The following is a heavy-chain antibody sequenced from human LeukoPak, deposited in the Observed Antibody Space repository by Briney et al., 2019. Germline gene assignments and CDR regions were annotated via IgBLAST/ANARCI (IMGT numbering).Heavy chain of an antibody. J-gene: IGHJ4*02. CDR2: IYYSGGT. V-gene: IGHV4-61*01. D-gene: IGHD5-24*01. Sequence: PSETLSLTCTVSGGSVSSDNYYWSWIRQPPGKGLEWIGYIYYSGGTYYNPSLESRVSISVDTSKDQFSMKLTSVTAADTAVYYCARDRHGYNSNEYWGQGALVTVSS. CDR3: ARDRHGYNSNEY. CDR1: GGSVSSDNYY.